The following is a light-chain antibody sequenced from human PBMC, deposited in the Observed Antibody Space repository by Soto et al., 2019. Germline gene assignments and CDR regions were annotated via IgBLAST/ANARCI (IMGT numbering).Light chain of an antibody. CDR2: AAS. V-gene: IGKV1-39*01. J-gene: IGKJ1*01. CDR3: QRSYSSPRA. CDR1: QSIRSS. Sequence: DLQMTQSPSSLSASVGDRVTITCRASQSIRSSLNWYQQKPGEAPKLLIYAASSLQSGVPSRFSGSGSGTDFTLTISSMQPADFATYYCQRSYSSPRAFGQGTKVETK.